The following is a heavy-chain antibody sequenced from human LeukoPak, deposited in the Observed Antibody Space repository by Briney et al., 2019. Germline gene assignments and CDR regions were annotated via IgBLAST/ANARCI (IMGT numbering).Heavy chain of an antibody. V-gene: IGHV2-5*02. CDR3: ARAYFYGSGRTPFDP. J-gene: IGHJ5*02. CDR1: GFSLSTRGVG. Sequence: SGPTLVNPTQTLTLTCTFSGFSLSTRGVGVGWIRQPPGKAREWLALIFWDDAKRYRPSLKSRLTVTKDTSKNQVVLTMTNMDPADTATYYCARAYFYGSGRTPFDPWGQGTLVTVSS. CDR2: IFWDDAK. D-gene: IGHD3-10*01.